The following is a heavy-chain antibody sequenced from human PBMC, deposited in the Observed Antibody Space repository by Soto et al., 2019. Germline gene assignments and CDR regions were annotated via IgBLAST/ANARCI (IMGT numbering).Heavy chain of an antibody. J-gene: IGHJ3*02. CDR1: GGSISSGDYY. CDR3: ARELTIFGVVIKRGAFDI. V-gene: IGHV4-30-4*01. CDR2: IYYSGST. D-gene: IGHD3-3*01. Sequence: PSETLSLTCTVSGGSISSGDYYWSWIRQPPGKGLEWIGYIYYSGSTYYNPSLKSRVTISLDTSKNQFSLRLRSVTAADTAVYYCARELTIFGVVIKRGAFDIWGQGTTVTVS.